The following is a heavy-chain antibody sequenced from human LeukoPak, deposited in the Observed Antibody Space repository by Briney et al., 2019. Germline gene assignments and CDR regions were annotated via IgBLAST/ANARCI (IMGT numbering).Heavy chain of an antibody. J-gene: IGHJ6*03. V-gene: IGHV3-23*01. Sequence: GGTLRLSCAASGFTFSSYGMSWVRQAPGKGLERVSAISGSGGSTYYADSVKGRFTISRDNSKNTLYLQMNSLRAEDTAVYYCAKSDTAMVSYYYMDVWGKGTTVTISS. CDR2: ISGSGGST. CDR3: AKSDTAMVSYYYMDV. CDR1: GFTFSSYG. D-gene: IGHD5-18*01.